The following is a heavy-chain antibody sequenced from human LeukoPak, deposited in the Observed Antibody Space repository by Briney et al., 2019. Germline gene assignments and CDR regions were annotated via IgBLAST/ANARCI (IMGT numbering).Heavy chain of an antibody. J-gene: IGHJ4*02. CDR3: AKDPRYSGYDSNY. V-gene: IGHV3-48*01. CDR1: EFSFSTYR. D-gene: IGHD5-12*01. CDR2: ISSSSLTT. Sequence: GRSLRLSCAASEFSFSTYRMSWVRQAPGKGLEWVSYISSSSLTTHYADSVKGRFTVFRDNGKNSLFLQMDSLRVEDTAVYYCAKDPRYSGYDSNYWGQGTLVTVSS.